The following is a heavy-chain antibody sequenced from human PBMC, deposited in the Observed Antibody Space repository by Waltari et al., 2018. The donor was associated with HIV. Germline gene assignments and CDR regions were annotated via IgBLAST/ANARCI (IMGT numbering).Heavy chain of an antibody. J-gene: IGHJ3*01. CDR3: ARVPFASSWSADSFDV. CDR2: ICYDGSKK. D-gene: IGHD6-13*01. Sequence: VQLEESGGGVVQPGRSGTLTCEASGFRDSDYAMQWVRQAPGKGLQGVAVICYDGSKKEYSDSVKGRFTISKDNSKNTLFLQMNSLRVDDTAVYFCARVPFASSWSADSFDVWGPGTRITVSS. CDR1: GFRDSDYA. V-gene: IGHV3-33*01.